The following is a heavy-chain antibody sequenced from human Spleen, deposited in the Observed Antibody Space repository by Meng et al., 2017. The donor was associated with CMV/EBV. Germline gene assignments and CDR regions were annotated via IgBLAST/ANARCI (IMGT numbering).Heavy chain of an antibody. D-gene: IGHD3-22*01. J-gene: IGHJ4*02. CDR2: MYSGGNT. CDR3: ATSYYDGSGYLTGDF. Sequence: GESLKISCAASGFIVSSNYMSWVRQAPGKGLEWVSVMYSGGNTYYADSVKGRFTISRDDSKNTVYLQMNSLRVEDTAVYYCATSYYDGSGYLTGDFWGQGTLVTVSS. CDR1: GFIVSSNY. V-gene: IGHV3-53*01.